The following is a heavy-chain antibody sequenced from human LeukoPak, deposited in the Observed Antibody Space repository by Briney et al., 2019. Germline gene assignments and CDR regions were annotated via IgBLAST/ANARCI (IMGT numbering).Heavy chain of an antibody. CDR1: GGSFSGYY. D-gene: IGHD3-22*01. Sequence: SETLSLTCAVYGGSFSGYYWSWIRQPPGKGLEWIGEINHSGSTNYNPSLESRVTISVDKSKNQFSLKLSSVTAADTAVYYCARVSYYDSSGNRGAFDYWGQGTLVTVSS. V-gene: IGHV4-34*01. CDR3: ARVSYYDSSGNRGAFDY. J-gene: IGHJ4*02. CDR2: INHSGST.